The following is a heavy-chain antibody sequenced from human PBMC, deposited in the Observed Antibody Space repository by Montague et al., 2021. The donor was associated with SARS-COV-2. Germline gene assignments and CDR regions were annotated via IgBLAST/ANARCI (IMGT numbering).Heavy chain of an antibody. CDR3: ARLGDGVVPSPILGVGPYYSYYYMDV. D-gene: IGHD3-10*01. V-gene: IGHV4-34*01. J-gene: IGHJ6*03. CDR2: IHHGGST. Sequence: SETLSLTCAVHGGSFSTYSWNWIRQHPGKGLEWIGEIHHGGSTNYNPSLKSRVTISADTSKNQFSLKLTSVAAADTAVYYCARLGDGVVPSPILGVGPYYSYYYMDVWGKGTTVTASS. CDR1: GGSFSTYS.